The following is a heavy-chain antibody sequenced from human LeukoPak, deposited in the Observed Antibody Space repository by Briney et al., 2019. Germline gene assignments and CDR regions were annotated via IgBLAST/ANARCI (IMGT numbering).Heavy chain of an antibody. D-gene: IGHD3/OR15-3a*01. J-gene: IGHJ4*02. CDR3: ARQTGSGLFILP. V-gene: IGHV4-39*01. CDR1: GVPLSSSNSY. CDR2: IYYSGNT. Sequence: SQTLSLTCTVSGVPLSSSNSYWGWTRQPPGKGLEWIGSIYYSGNTYYNASLKSQVSISIDTSKNQFSLRLTSVTAADTAVYYCARQTGSGLFILPGGQGTLVTVSS.